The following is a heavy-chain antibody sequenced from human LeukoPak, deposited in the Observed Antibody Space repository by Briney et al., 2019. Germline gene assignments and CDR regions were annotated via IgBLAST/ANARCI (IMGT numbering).Heavy chain of an antibody. Sequence: GGSLRLSCAASGFTFSSYEMNWVRQAPGKGLEWVSYISSSGSTIYYADSAKGRLTISRDNAKNSLYLQMNSLRAEDTAVYYCAELGITMIGGVWGKGTTVTISS. CDR1: GFTFSSYE. J-gene: IGHJ6*04. V-gene: IGHV3-48*03. CDR3: AELGITMIGGV. CDR2: ISSSGSTI. D-gene: IGHD3-10*02.